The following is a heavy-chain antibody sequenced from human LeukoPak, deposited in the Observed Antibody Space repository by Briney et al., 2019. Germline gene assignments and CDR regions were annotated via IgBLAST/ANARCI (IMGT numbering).Heavy chain of an antibody. CDR1: GFTFSSYA. J-gene: IGHJ4*02. D-gene: IGHD3-10*01. CDR2: ISNRGGNT. CDR3: AKVLYDSGTYSIDY. Sequence: PGGSLRLSCAASGFTFSSYALNWVRQAPGKGLEWVSIISNRGGNTYYADFVKGRFTISRDNSKNTLYLQMNSLRAEDTAVYYCAKVLYDSGTYSIDYWGQGILVTVST. V-gene: IGHV3-23*01.